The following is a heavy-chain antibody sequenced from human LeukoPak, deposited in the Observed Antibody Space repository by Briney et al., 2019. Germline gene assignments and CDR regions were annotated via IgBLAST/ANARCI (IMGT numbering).Heavy chain of an antibody. J-gene: IGHJ3*02. Sequence: PGGSLRLSCAASGFTFSSYWMSRVRQAPGKGLEWVANIKQDGSEKYYVDSVKGRFTISRDNAKNSLYLQMNSLRAEDTAVYYXXKXXXTVVXXAXDAFDIWGQGTMVTVSS. D-gene: IGHD4-23*01. CDR3: XKXXXTVVXXAXDAFDI. CDR2: IKQDGSEK. CDR1: GFTFSSYW. V-gene: IGHV3-7*03.